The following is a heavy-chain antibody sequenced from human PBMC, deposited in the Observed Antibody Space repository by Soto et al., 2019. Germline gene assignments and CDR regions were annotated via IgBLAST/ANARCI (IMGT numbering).Heavy chain of an antibody. CDR3: ARGLGIVAAGDRAPYFQH. CDR1: GCSISSYY. V-gene: IGHV4-59*01. D-gene: IGHD6-13*01. Sequence: PSETLSLTCTVSGCSISSYYWSWIRQPPGEGLEWIGYIYYSGSTNYNPSLKSRVTISVDTSKNQFSLKLSSVTAADTAVYYCARGLGIVAAGDRAPYFQHWGQGTLVTVSS. CDR2: IYYSGST. J-gene: IGHJ1*01.